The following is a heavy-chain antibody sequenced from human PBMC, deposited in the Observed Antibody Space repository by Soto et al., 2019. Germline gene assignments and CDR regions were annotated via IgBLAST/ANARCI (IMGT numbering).Heavy chain of an antibody. CDR1: GFVFSDYA. V-gene: IGHV3-33*02. CDR3: TRDARPYSIYRGGGFAL. Sequence: QEQLVESGGGVVQPGTSLRLSCAVYGFVFSDYAVHWVRQTPAKGLEWVAIISADARHKFYTDSVKGRFTISKDFSTKTLFLQMISLRPEDSGTYFCTRDARPYSIYRGGGFALWGPGTLVTVSS. J-gene: IGHJ5*02. D-gene: IGHD4-4*01. CDR2: ISADARHK.